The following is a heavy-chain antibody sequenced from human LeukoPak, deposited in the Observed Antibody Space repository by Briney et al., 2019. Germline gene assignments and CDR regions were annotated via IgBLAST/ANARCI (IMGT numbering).Heavy chain of an antibody. J-gene: IGHJ3*02. Sequence: GGSLRLSCAASGFTFSSYGMHWVPQAPGKGLEWVAFIRYDGSNKYYADSVKGRFTISRDNSKNTLYLQMGSLRAEDMAVYYCARDGPEWLQSGWFGAFDIWGQGTMVTVSS. CDR3: ARDGPEWLQSGWFGAFDI. V-gene: IGHV3-30*02. CDR1: GFTFSSYG. CDR2: IRYDGSNK. D-gene: IGHD5-24*01.